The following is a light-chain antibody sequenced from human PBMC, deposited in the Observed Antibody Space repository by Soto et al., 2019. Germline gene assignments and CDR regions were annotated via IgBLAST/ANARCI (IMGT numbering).Light chain of an antibody. J-gene: IGLJ1*01. V-gene: IGLV2-11*01. CDR2: DVS. CDR1: SSDVGNYNY. CDR3: LSYAVSYTFPYV. Sequence: QSVLTQPRSVSGSPGQSVTISCTGTSSDVGNYNYVSWYQQHPDKAPKLMIFDVSKRPSGVPDRFSGSKSGNTASLTISGLQTDDEADYYCLSYAVSYTFPYVLGTGTKVTVL.